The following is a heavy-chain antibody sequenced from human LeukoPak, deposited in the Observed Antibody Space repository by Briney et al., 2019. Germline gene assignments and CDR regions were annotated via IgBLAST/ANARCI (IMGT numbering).Heavy chain of an antibody. V-gene: IGHV1-18*01. Sequence: ASVKVSCKASGYTFTSYGISWVRQAPGQGLEWMGWISAYNGNANYAQNLQGRVTMTTDTSTSTAYVELRSLTSDDTAVYYCARDYGGNPSSYWGQGTLVTVSS. CDR3: ARDYGGNPSSY. J-gene: IGHJ4*02. CDR2: ISAYNGNA. D-gene: IGHD1-26*01. CDR1: GYTFTSYG.